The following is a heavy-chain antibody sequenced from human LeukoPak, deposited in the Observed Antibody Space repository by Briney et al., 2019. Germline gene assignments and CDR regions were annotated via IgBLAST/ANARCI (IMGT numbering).Heavy chain of an antibody. CDR2: ISSSSSYI. V-gene: IGHV3-21*01. Sequence: GGSLRLSCAASGFTFSSYSMNWVRQAPGKGLEWVSSISSSSSYIYYADSVKGRFTISRDNAKNPLYLQMNSLRAEDTAVYYCARVRYCSSTSCYLGVFDYWGQGTLVTVSS. D-gene: IGHD2-2*01. J-gene: IGHJ4*02. CDR3: ARVRYCSSTSCYLGVFDY. CDR1: GFTFSSYS.